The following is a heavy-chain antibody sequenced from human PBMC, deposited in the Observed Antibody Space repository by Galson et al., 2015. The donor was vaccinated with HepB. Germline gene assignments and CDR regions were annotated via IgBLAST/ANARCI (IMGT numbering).Heavy chain of an antibody. CDR2: INAGNGNT. D-gene: IGHD5-12*01. CDR1: GYTFTSYA. Sequence: SVKVSCKASGYTFTSYAMHWVRQAPGQRLEWMGWINAGNGNTKYSQKFQGRVTITRDTSASTAYMELSSLRSEDTAVYYCARDPGTRGDIVATSYGMDVWGQGTTVTVSS. CDR3: ARDPGTRGDIVATSYGMDV. V-gene: IGHV1-3*01. J-gene: IGHJ6*02.